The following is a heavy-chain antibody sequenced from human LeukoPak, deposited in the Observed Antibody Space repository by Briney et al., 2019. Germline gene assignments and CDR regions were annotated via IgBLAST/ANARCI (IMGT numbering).Heavy chain of an antibody. CDR3: ARDPTTQTFDY. Sequence: ASVKVSCKASGYTFTSYGIRWVRQAPGQGLEWMGWISTYNGNTNYAQKLQGRATMTTDTSTTTAYMELRSLTSDDTAVYYCARDPTTQTFDYWGQGTLVTVSS. J-gene: IGHJ4*02. D-gene: IGHD4-11*01. V-gene: IGHV1-18*01. CDR1: GYTFTSYG. CDR2: ISTYNGNT.